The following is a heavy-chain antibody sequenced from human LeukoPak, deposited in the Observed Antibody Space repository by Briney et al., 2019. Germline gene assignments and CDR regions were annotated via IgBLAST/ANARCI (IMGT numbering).Heavy chain of an antibody. D-gene: IGHD1-1*01. Sequence: GGSLRLSCAASGLTFSSYSMNWVRQAPGKGLEWISYIGISSGNTKYADSVKGRFTISGDSAKNSLYLQMNSLRVEDTAVYYCARDHNYAFDNWGQGTLVTVSS. V-gene: IGHV3-48*04. CDR2: IGISSGNT. CDR1: GLTFSSYS. J-gene: IGHJ4*02. CDR3: ARDHNYAFDN.